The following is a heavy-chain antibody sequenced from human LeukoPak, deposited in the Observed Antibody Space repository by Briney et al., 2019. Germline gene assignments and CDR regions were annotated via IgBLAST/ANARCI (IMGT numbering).Heavy chain of an antibody. CDR2: IYYSVST. CDR1: GGSISSYY. Sequence: SETLSLTCTVSGGSISSYYWSWIRQPPGKGLECIGYIYYSVSTNYNPSLKSRFTISVDTSKNQFSLKLSSVTAADTAVYYCARLARLTLIRGVTGYHSLDVWGKGTKVTVSS. V-gene: IGHV4-59*01. J-gene: IGHJ6*04. CDR3: ARLARLTLIRGVTGYHSLDV. D-gene: IGHD3-10*01.